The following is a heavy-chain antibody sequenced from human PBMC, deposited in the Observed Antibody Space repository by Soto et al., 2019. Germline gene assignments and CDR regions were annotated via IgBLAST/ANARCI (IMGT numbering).Heavy chain of an antibody. J-gene: IGHJ4*02. CDR2: INHSGST. V-gene: IGHV4-39*07. CDR1: GGSVSSGSYY. Sequence: SETLSLTCTVSGGSVSSGSYYWSWIRQPPGKGLEWIGEINHSGSTNYNPSLKSRVTISVDTSKNQFSLKLSSVTAADTAVYYCARGRGVAAAGYWGQGTLVTVSS. D-gene: IGHD6-13*01. CDR3: ARGRGVAAAGY.